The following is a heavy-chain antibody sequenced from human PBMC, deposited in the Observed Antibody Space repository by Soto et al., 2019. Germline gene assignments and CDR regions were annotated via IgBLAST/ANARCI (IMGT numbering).Heavy chain of an antibody. J-gene: IGHJ6*02. V-gene: IGHV3-30-3*01. D-gene: IGHD3-10*01. CDR3: ARGFELLWFGGHYYYYGMDV. Sequence: GGSLRLSCAASGFTFSSYAMHWVRQAPGKGLEWVAVISYDGSNKYYADSVKGRFTISRDNSKNTLYLQMNSLRAEDTAVYYCARGFELLWFGGHYYYYGMDVWGQGTTVTVSS. CDR2: ISYDGSNK. CDR1: GFTFSSYA.